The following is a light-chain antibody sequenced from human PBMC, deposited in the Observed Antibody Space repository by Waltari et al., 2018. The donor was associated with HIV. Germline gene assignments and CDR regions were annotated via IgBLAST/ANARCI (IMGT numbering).Light chain of an antibody. J-gene: IGLJ1*01. CDR1: SSNIGSKT. Sequence: QSVLTQPPSASGAPGQSVIISCSGSSSNIGSKTVNWYRQLPGTAPKLLIYSNNRRPSGVPDRFSGSKSGTSASLAISGLQSGDEADYYCAAWEDSLNGPNYVFGSGTTVTVL. V-gene: IGLV1-44*01. CDR2: SNN. CDR3: AAWEDSLNGPNYV.